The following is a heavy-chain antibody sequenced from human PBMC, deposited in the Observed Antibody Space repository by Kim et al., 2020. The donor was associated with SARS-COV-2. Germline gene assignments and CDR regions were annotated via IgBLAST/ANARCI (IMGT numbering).Heavy chain of an antibody. D-gene: IGHD2-2*01. CDR2: ITGSGSGGST. Sequence: GGSLRLSCAASGFTFSTYYMTWVRQAPGQGLEWVSIITGSGSGGSTYYADSVKGRFTISRDNSKNTLYLQMNSLRAEDTAIYFCARSRNIDYWGQGTLVTVSS. J-gene: IGHJ4*02. CDR1: GFTFSTYY. V-gene: IGHV3-23*01. CDR3: ARSRNIDY.